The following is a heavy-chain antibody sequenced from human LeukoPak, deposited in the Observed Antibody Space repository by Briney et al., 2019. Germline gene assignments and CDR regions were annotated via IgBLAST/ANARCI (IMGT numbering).Heavy chain of an antibody. Sequence: PGGSLRLSCAASGFTFSSYNMNWVRQAPGKGLEWVSSISSSSSYIYYADSVRGRFTISRDNAKNSLYLQMNSLRAEDTAVYYCARGPSSNWSGLDFWGQGTLLTVSS. CDR2: ISSSSSYI. D-gene: IGHD6-13*01. J-gene: IGHJ4*02. CDR1: GFTFSSYN. CDR3: ARGPSSNWSGLDF. V-gene: IGHV3-21*01.